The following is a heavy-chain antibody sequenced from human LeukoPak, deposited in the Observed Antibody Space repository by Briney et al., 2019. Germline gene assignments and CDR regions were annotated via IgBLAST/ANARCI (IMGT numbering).Heavy chain of an antibody. Sequence: PGGSLRLSCAASGFTVNYMTWVRQAPGKGLEWVSVIYNGGTTYYADSVKGRFTISRDNSENTLYLQMNSLRVEDTAVYYCARGTSEAFRSLDSWGQGTLVTVSS. CDR1: GFTVNY. V-gene: IGHV3-66*01. J-gene: IGHJ4*02. CDR3: ARGTSEAFRSLDS. D-gene: IGHD1-14*01. CDR2: IYNGGTT.